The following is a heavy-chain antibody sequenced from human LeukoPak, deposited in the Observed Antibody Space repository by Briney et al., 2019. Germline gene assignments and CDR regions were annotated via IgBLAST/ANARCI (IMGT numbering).Heavy chain of an antibody. CDR3: ARVDTIFSAHWYFDL. V-gene: IGHV4-61*02. CDR1: GGSISSGSYY. Sequence: SQTLSLTCTVSGGSISSGSYYWSWIRQPAGRGLEWIGRIYTSGSTNYNPSLKSRVTISVDTSKNQFSLKLSSVTAADTAAYYCARVDTIFSAHWYFDLWGRGTLVTVSS. J-gene: IGHJ2*01. D-gene: IGHD3-9*01. CDR2: IYTSGST.